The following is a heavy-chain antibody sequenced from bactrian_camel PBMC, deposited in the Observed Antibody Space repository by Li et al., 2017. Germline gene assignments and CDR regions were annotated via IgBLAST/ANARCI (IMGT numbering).Heavy chain of an antibody. D-gene: IGHD6*01. CDR2: IDRDGST. V-gene: IGHV3S53*01. CDR3: AAAGSHLGTCIRPFNY. Sequence: HVQLVESGGGSVQAGGSLRLSCAASEYNHTTYCMGWFRQPPGKEREGVAAIDRDGSTSYADSVKGRFTISRDNAKNTLYLQMRSLKIEDTGTYYCAAAGSHLGTCIRPFNYWGQGTQVTVS. J-gene: IGHJ4*01. CDR1: EYNHTTYC.